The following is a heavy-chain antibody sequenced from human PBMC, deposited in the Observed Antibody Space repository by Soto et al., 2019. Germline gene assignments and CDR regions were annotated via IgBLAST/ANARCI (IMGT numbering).Heavy chain of an antibody. CDR3: AHRATMTIFGLIIDNGIWFDP. Sequence: SGPTLVNPTQTLTLTCTFSGFSLSTSGAAVGWVRQPPGRALEWLALIYWDGDKRYNASLGNRLTITKDTSMNQVVLTLTNVDPADTATSYCAHRATMTIFGLIIDNGIWFDPWGQGTRVTVSS. D-gene: IGHD3-10*02. J-gene: IGHJ5*02. V-gene: IGHV2-5*02. CDR1: GFSLSTSGAA. CDR2: IYWDGDK.